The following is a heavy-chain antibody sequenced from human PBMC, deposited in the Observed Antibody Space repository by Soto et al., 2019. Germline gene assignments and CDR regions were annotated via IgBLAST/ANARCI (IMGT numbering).Heavy chain of an antibody. V-gene: IGHV3-21*01. D-gene: IGHD2-2*01. CDR3: ARDKDTVVVPQFDP. Sequence: AGGSLRLSCAASGFTFSSYTMNWVRQAPGKGLEWVLSISGSSTYIYYADSVKGRFTISRDNAKNSLYLDMTSLRAEDTAMYYCARDKDTVVVPQFDPWGQGTLVTVSS. CDR2: ISGSSTYI. CDR1: GFTFSSYT. J-gene: IGHJ5*02.